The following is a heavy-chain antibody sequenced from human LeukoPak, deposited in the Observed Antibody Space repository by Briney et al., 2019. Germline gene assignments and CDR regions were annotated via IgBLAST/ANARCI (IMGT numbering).Heavy chain of an antibody. D-gene: IGHD3-22*01. J-gene: IGHJ4*02. CDR1: GFSVTNNY. Sequence: GGSLRLSCAASGFSVTNNYMSWVRQAPGKGLEWVSAISGSGGSTYYADSVKGRFTISRDNSKNTLYLQMNSLRAEDTAVYYCAKERYYYDSSGYYYWGQGTLVTVSS. CDR2: ISGSGGST. V-gene: IGHV3-23*01. CDR3: AKERYYYDSSGYYY.